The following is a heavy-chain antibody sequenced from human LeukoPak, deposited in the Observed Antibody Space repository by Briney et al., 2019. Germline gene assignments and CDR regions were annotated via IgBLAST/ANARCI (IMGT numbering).Heavy chain of an antibody. Sequence: ASVKVSRKASGYTFADYYVHWVRHALGQGLEWMGWINPKTNGTNFAQKFLGRVTMTRDTSISTAYMELTSLRSDDTALYYCARSKRRGDLLDYWGQGILVTVSS. J-gene: IGHJ4*02. CDR2: INPKTNGT. CDR3: ARSKRRGDLLDY. D-gene: IGHD2-21*02. V-gene: IGHV1-2*02. CDR1: GYTFADYY.